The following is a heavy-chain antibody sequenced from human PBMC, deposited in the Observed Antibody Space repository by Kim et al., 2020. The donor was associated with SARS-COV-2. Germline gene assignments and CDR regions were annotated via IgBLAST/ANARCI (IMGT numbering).Heavy chain of an antibody. J-gene: IGHJ4*02. CDR3: ARSYYYGSGYYFDY. V-gene: IGHV1-18*01. D-gene: IGHD3-10*01. Sequence: QKHRGRVTMTTDTSTSTAYMELRSLRSDDTAEYYCARSYYYGSGYYFDYWGQGTLVTVSS.